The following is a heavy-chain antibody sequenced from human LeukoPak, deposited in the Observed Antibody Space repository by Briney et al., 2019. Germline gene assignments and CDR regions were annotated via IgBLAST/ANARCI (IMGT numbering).Heavy chain of an antibody. CDR2: IKSKTDGGTT. CDR1: GFTFGDYA. Sequence: GGSLRLSCTASGFTFGDYAMSWVRQAPGKGLEWVGRIKSKTDGGTTDYAAPVKGRFTISRDDSKTTLYLQMNSLKTEDTAVYYCTTRARSGYYQGDYWGQGTLVTVSS. D-gene: IGHD3-22*01. V-gene: IGHV3-15*01. CDR3: TTRARSGYYQGDY. J-gene: IGHJ4*02.